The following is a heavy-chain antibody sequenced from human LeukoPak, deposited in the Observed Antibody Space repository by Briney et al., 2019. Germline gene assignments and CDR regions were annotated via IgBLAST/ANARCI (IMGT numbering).Heavy chain of an antibody. D-gene: IGHD1-26*01. V-gene: IGHV4-39*01. CDR3: ARRAQRSSGTYYGY. CDR1: GGSISSTTYY. CDR2: IYYSGST. Sequence: SETLSLNCTVSGGSISSTTYYWGWIRQPPGKGLEWIGSIYYSGSTFYNPSLKSRLRIPGDPSTYQCSPRLPSAPPADTAVYYCARRAQRSSGTYYGYWGQGTLVTVSS. J-gene: IGHJ4*02.